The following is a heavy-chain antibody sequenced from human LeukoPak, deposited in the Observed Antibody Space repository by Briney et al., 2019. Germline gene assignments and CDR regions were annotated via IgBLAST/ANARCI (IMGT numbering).Heavy chain of an antibody. V-gene: IGHV3-23*01. D-gene: IGHD1-1*01. J-gene: IGHJ4*02. CDR3: AKGGGSWNGDY. Sequence: GGFLRLSCAASGFTFSSYGMSWVRQAPGKGLEWVSAISGSGGSTYYADSVKGRFTISRDNSKNTLYLQMNSLRAEDTAVYYCAKGGGSWNGDYWGQGTLVTVSS. CDR1: GFTFSSYG. CDR2: ISGSGGST.